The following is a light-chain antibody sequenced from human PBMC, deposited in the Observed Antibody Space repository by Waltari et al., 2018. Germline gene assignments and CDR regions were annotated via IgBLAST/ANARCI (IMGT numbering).Light chain of an antibody. CDR3: QQTFGGPFT. V-gene: IGKV1-39*01. Sequence: DILMSQSPASLSASVGDRVTITCRASETIVGYLAWYQSKPGKAPKLLIYGGSTLQNGVSSRFAGSGSDTEFTLSINGLQADDFATYYCQQTFGGPFTFAQGT. J-gene: IGKJ2*01. CDR1: ETIVGY. CDR2: GGS.